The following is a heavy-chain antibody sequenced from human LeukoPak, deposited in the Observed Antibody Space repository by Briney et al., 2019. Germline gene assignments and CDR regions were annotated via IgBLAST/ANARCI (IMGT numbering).Heavy chain of an antibody. D-gene: IGHD3-22*01. J-gene: IGHJ4*02. Sequence: GGSLRLSCAASGFTFSSYAMSWVRQAPGKGLEWVSAISGSGGSTYYADSVKGRFTISRDNSKNTLYLQMNSLRPQDTAVYYCARAHYYDSSGLDFWGQGTLVTVSS. CDR3: ARAHYYDSSGLDF. CDR2: ISGSGGST. V-gene: IGHV3-23*01. CDR1: GFTFSSYA.